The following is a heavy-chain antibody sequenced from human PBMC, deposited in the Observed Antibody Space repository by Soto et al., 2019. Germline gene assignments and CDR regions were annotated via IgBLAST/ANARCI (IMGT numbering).Heavy chain of an antibody. CDR2: INAGNGNT. V-gene: IGHV1-3*01. Sequence: ASVKVSCKASGYTFTSYAMHWVRQAPGQRLEWMGWINAGNGNTKYSQKFQGRVTITRDTSASTAYMELSSLGSEDTAVYYCARVASYCGGDCWNYWGQGTLVTVSS. CDR3: ARVASYCGGDCWNY. J-gene: IGHJ4*02. CDR1: GYTFTSYA. D-gene: IGHD2-21*02.